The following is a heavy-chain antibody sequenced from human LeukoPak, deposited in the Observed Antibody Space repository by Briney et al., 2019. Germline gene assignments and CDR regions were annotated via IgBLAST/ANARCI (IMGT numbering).Heavy chain of an antibody. CDR3: ARERGGYSGYDHYYYYYYGMDV. CDR1: GFTFSSYW. V-gene: IGHV3-7*01. J-gene: IGHJ6*02. D-gene: IGHD5-12*01. Sequence: GGSLRLSCAASGFTFSSYWMSWVRQAPGKGLEWVANIKQDGSEKYYVDSVKGRFTISRDNAKNSLYLQMNSLRAEDTAVYYCARERGGYSGYDHYYYYYYGMDVWGQGTTVTVSS. CDR2: IKQDGSEK.